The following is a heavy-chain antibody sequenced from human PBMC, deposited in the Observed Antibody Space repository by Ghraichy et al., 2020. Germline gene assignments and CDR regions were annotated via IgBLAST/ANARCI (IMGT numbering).Heavy chain of an antibody. J-gene: IGHJ3*02. Sequence: SETLSLTCTVSGGSISSYYWSWIRQPPGKGLEWIGYIYYSGSTNYNPSLKSRVTISVDTSKNQFSLKLSSVTAADTAVYYCARGSYDSSGYYRDAFDIWGQGTMVTVSS. V-gene: IGHV4-59*01. CDR3: ARGSYDSSGYYRDAFDI. CDR2: IYYSGST. D-gene: IGHD3-22*01. CDR1: GGSISSYY.